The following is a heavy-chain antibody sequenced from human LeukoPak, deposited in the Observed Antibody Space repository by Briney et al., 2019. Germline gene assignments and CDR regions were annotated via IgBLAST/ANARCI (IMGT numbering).Heavy chain of an antibody. V-gene: IGHV3-23*01. J-gene: IGHJ4*02. CDR2: ISGSGGST. D-gene: IGHD3-3*01. CDR3: AKSAIFGVVIFDY. CDR1: GFTFSIYA. Sequence: GWSLRLYCAASGFTFSIYAMSWVRQAPGKGLEWVSAISGSGGSTYYADSVKGRFTISRDNSKNTLYLQMNSLRAEDTAVYYCAKSAIFGVVIFDYWGQGTLVTVSS.